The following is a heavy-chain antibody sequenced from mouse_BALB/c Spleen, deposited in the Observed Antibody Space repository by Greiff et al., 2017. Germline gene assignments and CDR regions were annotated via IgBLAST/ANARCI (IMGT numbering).Heavy chain of an antibody. D-gene: IGHD1-1*01. V-gene: IGHV5-6-5*01. J-gene: IGHJ2*01. CDR3: ARYYYGLDY. Sequence: EVQRVESGGGLVKPGGSLKLSCAASGFTFSSYAMSWVRQTPEKRLEWVASISSGGSTYYPDSVKGRFTISRDNARNILYLQMSSLRSEDTAMYYCARYYYGLDYWGQGTTLTVSS. CDR2: ISSGGST. CDR1: GFTFSSYA.